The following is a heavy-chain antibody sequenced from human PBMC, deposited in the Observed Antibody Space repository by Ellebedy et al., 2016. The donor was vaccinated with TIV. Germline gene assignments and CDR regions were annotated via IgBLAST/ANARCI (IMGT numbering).Heavy chain of an antibody. CDR2: TSYDGSNK. J-gene: IGHJ4*02. CDR1: GVTFRNYA. V-gene: IGHV3-30*15. CDR3: AREAFYYGPGSHSSAPPDY. D-gene: IGHD3-10*01. Sequence: PGGSLRLSCAASGVTFRNYAMHWVRHPPGKGVEWVAVTSYDGSNKYYVASVKGRFTISRDNSKNTLYLQMSSLRAEDTAVYYCAREAFYYGPGSHSSAPPDYWGQGTLVTVSS.